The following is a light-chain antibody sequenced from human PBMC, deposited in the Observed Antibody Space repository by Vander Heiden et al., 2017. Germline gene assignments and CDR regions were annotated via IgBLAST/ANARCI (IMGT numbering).Light chain of an antibody. V-gene: IGKV3-15*01. CDR1: QSVSSN. CDR3: QHYNKWPRT. CDR2: GAS. Sequence: EIVMTQSPATLSVSPGERVTLSCRASQSVSSNLAWYQQKPGQAPRLLIYGASTRATGIPARFSGSGSGTEFTLTVSSLQSEDSAVYYCQHYNKWPRTFGQGTKVEIK. J-gene: IGKJ1*01.